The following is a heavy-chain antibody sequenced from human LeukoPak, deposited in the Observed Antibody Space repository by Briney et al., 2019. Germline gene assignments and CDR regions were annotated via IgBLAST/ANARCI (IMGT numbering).Heavy chain of an antibody. V-gene: IGHV3-23*01. CDR2: ISAGGTRT. D-gene: IGHD4-23*01. CDR1: GFSFRNYA. J-gene: IGHJ4*02. Sequence: PGGSLRLSCAASGFSFRNYAMAWVRQAPGKGLEWVSGISAGGTRTYYTNSVRGRFTIFRDNSMDTVYLQMNSPRAEDTAVYYCAKDATVVTRYFDYWGQGTLVTVSS. CDR3: AKDATVVTRYFDY.